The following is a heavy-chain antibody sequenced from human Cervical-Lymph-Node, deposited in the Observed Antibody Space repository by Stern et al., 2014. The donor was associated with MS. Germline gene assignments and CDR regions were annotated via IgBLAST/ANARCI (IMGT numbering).Heavy chain of an antibody. V-gene: IGHV2-26*01. CDR2: IFSNDEK. Sequence: ESGPVLVKPTETLTLTCTVSGFSLSNTRMGGSWIRQPPGKALAWLAHIFSNDEKSYSASLNNRLTIFKDTSKSQVVLTMTNMDPVDTATYMDVWGQGTTVIVSS. CDR1: GFSLSNTRMG. CDR3: V. J-gene: IGHJ6*02.